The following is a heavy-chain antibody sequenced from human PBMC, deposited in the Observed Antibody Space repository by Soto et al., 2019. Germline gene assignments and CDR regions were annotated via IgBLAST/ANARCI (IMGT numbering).Heavy chain of an antibody. CDR3: AKDNGIYYYGSGMSAFDI. J-gene: IGHJ3*02. D-gene: IGHD3-10*01. Sequence: GGSLRLSCAASGFTFDDYAMHWVRQAPGKGLEWVSGISWNSAYIGYAGSVKGRFTISRDNAKNSLSLQMNSLRAEDTALYYCAKDNGIYYYGSGMSAFDIWGQGTMVTVSS. CDR1: GFTFDDYA. V-gene: IGHV3-9*01. CDR2: ISWNSAYI.